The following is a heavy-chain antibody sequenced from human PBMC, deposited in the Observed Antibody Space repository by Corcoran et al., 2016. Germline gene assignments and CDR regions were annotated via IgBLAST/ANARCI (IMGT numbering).Heavy chain of an antibody. V-gene: IGHV3-21*01. CDR2: ISSSSSYI. D-gene: IGHD2-15*01. CDR1: GFTFSSYS. Sequence: EVQLVESGGGLVKPGGSLRLSCAASGFTFSSYSMNWVRQAPGKGLEWVSSISSSSSYIYYADSVKGRFTISRANAKNSLYLQMNSLRAEDTAGYYCASEYKGYGSGGSCPLNWFDPWGQGTLVTVSS. J-gene: IGHJ5*02. CDR3: ASEYKGYGSGGSCPLNWFDP.